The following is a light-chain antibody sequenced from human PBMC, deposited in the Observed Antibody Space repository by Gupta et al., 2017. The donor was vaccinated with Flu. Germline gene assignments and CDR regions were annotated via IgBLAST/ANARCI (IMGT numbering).Light chain of an antibody. Sequence: DIVLTQSPGTLSLSPGERATLSCRASQSIHNSYLAWYQHKPGQAPRLLIYGTSNRATGIPDRFSGSGFATDFTLTISRLEPEDFAVYYCQQFYRSPNTFGQGTKLEIK. CDR1: QSIHNSY. V-gene: IGKV3-20*01. CDR3: QQFYRSPNT. J-gene: IGKJ2*01. CDR2: GTS.